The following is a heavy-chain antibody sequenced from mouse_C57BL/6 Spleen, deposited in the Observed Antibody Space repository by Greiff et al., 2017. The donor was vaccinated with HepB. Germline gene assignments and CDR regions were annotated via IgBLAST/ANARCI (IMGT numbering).Heavy chain of an antibody. CDR3: ARRDPITTVVFDY. J-gene: IGHJ2*01. V-gene: IGHV5-17*01. Sequence: EVNVVESGGGLVKPGGSLKLSCAASGFTFSDYGMHWVRQAPEKGLEWVAYISSGSSTIYYADTVKGRFTISRDNAKNTLFLQMTSLRSEDTAMYYCARRDPITTVVFDYWGQGTTLTVSS. CDR2: ISSGSSTI. CDR1: GFTFSDYG. D-gene: IGHD1-1*01.